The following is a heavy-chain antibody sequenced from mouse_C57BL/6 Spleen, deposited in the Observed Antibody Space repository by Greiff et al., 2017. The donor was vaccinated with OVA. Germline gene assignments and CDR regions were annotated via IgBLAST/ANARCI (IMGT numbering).Heavy chain of an antibody. Sequence: EVQLVESGGGLVQPKGSLKLSCAASGFTFNTYAMHWVRQAPGKGLEWVARIRSKSSNYATYYADPGKDSFTFSRDDSQSMLYLQMNNLKTEDTAMYYCVREDGLDGNYVGYFDVWGTGTTVTVSS. D-gene: IGHD2-1*01. CDR3: VREDGLDGNYVGYFDV. V-gene: IGHV10-3*01. CDR2: IRSKSSNYAT. J-gene: IGHJ1*03. CDR1: GFTFNTYA.